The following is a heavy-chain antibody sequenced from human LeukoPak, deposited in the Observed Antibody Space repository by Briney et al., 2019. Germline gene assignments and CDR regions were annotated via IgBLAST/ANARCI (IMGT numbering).Heavy chain of an antibody. CDR1: GFTFSSYA. CDR2: ISWNSGSI. V-gene: IGHV3-9*01. CDR3: AKALWYYDSSGYYCWYFDL. Sequence: AGGSLRLSCAASGFTFSSYAMSWVRQAPGKGLEWVSGISWNSGSIGYADSVKGRFTISRDNAKNSLYLQMNSLRAEDTALYYCAKALWYYDSSGYYCWYFDLWGRGTLVTVSS. J-gene: IGHJ2*01. D-gene: IGHD3-22*01.